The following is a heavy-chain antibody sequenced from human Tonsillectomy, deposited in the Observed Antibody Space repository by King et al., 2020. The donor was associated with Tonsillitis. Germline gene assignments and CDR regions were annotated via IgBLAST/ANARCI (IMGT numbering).Heavy chain of an antibody. Sequence: VQLVESGAEVKKPGASVKVSCKASGYTFTSYYMHWVRQAPGQGLEWMGIINPSGGSTSYAQKFQGRVTMTRDTSTSTVYMELSSLRSEDTAVYYCARDLNPYYYYYYGMDVWGQGTTVTVSS. V-gene: IGHV1-46*03. D-gene: IGHD1-14*01. CDR1: GYTFTSYY. CDR2: INPSGGST. CDR3: ARDLNPYYYYYYGMDV. J-gene: IGHJ6*02.